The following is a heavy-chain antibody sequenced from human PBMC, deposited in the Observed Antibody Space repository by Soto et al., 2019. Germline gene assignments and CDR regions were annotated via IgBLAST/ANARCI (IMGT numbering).Heavy chain of an antibody. J-gene: IGHJ4*02. V-gene: IGHV1-18*01. CDR1: GYTFTSYG. Sequence: GASVKVSCKASGYTFTSYGISWVRQAPGQGLEWMGWISAYNGNTNYAQKLQGRVTVTTDTSTSTAYMELRSLRSDDTAVYYCARDGYVLRFLEWLPTNDYWGQGTLVTISS. CDR3: ARDGYVLRFLEWLPTNDY. CDR2: ISAYNGNT. D-gene: IGHD3-3*01.